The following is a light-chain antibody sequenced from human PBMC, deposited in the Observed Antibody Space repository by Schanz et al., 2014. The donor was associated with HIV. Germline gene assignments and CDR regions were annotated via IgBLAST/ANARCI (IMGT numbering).Light chain of an antibody. V-gene: IGKV3D-15*01. Sequence: EIVMTQSPATLSVSPGERATVSCRASQSVGSNLAWYQQKPGQAPRLLIYGASSRATGIPDRFSGSGSGTDFTLTISRLEPEDFAVYYCQQYNNWPPVFGGGTKVEIK. CDR3: QQYNNWPPV. J-gene: IGKJ4*01. CDR2: GAS. CDR1: QSVGSN.